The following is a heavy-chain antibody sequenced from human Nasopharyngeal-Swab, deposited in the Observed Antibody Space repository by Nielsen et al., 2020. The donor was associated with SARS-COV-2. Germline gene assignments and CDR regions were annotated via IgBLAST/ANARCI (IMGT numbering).Heavy chain of an antibody. CDR1: GGSISSSSYY. V-gene: IGHV4-39*01. CDR3: ARHERSIWSGYYTGYYYGMDV. J-gene: IGHJ6*02. CDR2: IYYSGST. Sequence: SDTLSLTCTVSGGSISSSSYYWGWIRQPPGKGLEWIGSIYYSGSTYYNPSLKSRLTISVDTSKNQFSLKLSSVTAADTAVYYCARHERSIWSGYYTGYYYGMDVWGQGTTVTVSS. D-gene: IGHD3-3*01.